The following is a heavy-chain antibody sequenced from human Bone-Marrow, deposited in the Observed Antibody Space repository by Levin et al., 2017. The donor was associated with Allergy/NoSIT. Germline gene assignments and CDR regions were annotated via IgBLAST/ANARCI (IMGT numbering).Heavy chain of an antibody. CDR1: GFTFSSYG. CDR2: ISHDGSTN. CDR3: AKEGTRWLKKYIDY. V-gene: IGHV3-30*18. J-gene: IGHJ4*02. Sequence: GGSLRLSCAASGFTFSSYGMHWVRQAPGKGLEWVAVISHDGSTNYEADSVKGRFTISRDISKNTLYLQMNTLRAEDTAVYYCAKEGTRWLKKYIDYWGQGTLVTVSS. D-gene: IGHD5-24*01.